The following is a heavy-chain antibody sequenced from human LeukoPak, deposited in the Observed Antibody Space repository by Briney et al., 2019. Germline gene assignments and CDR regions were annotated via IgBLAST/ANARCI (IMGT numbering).Heavy chain of an antibody. V-gene: IGHV4-34*01. CDR1: GGSISSYY. CDR2: INHSGST. CDR3: ARRPIAAQARYWFDP. J-gene: IGHJ5*02. D-gene: IGHD6-13*01. Sequence: SETLSLTCTVSGGSISSYYWSWIRQPPGKGLEWIGEINHSGSTNYNPSLKSRVTISVDTSKNQFSLKLSSVTAADTAVYYCARRPIAAQARYWFDPWGQGTLVTVSS.